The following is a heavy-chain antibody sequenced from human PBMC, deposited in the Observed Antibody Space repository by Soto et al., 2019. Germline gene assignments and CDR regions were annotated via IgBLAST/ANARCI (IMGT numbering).Heavy chain of an antibody. V-gene: IGHV4-34*01. CDR3: ARAQNLYYDYVWGSYRRPFDY. J-gene: IGHJ4*02. D-gene: IGHD3-16*02. CDR1: GGSFSGYY. Sequence: SETLSLTCAVYGGSFSGYYWSWIRQPPGKGLEWIGEINHSGSTNYNPSLKSRVTISVDTSKNQFSLKLSSVTAADTAVYYCARAQNLYYDYVWGSYRRPFDYWGQGTLVT. CDR2: INHSGST.